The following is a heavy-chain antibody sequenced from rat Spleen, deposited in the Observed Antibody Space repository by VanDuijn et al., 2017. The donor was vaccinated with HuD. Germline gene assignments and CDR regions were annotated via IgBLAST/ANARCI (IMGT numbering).Heavy chain of an antibody. V-gene: IGHV5-19*01. D-gene: IGHD1-12*02. CDR3: TRGYDGTYYYVNWFAY. CDR2: VSPTGGTT. Sequence: EVQLVVFGGGVVQPGRSLKLSCAASAFSFSNYGMHWIRLAPTQGLEWVASVSPTGGTTNYRDSVQGRFTISRDNAESTLFLQIDSLRSEDPATYYCTRGYDGTYYYVNWFAYWGQGTLVTVSS. CDR1: AFSFSNYG. J-gene: IGHJ3*01.